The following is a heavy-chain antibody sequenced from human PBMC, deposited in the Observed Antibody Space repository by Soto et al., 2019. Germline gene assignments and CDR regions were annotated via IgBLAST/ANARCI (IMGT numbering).Heavy chain of an antibody. V-gene: IGHV4-31*03. CDR2: IYSRGNT. CDR1: AGSIGSGFYY. CDR3: ARGTYYFYMDV. J-gene: IGHJ6*03. Sequence: TLSLPFTVSAGSIGSGFYYWSWIRQHPGKGLEWIGYIYSRGNTYYNPSLKSRVTISLDTSDNQFSLTLRPVTAADTAVYYCARGTYYFYMDVWGKGTTVTVSS.